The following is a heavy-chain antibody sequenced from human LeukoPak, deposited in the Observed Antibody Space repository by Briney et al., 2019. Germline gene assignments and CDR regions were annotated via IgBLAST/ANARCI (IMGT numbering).Heavy chain of an antibody. CDR2: IYYSGST. CDR1: GGSISSYY. V-gene: IGHV4-59*12. Sequence: SETLFLTCTVSGGSISSYYWSWIRQPPGKGLEWIGYIYYSGSTNYNPSLKSRVTISVDRSKNQFSLKLSSVTAADTAVYYCAKGVVVPAAMSWFDPWGQGTLVTVSS. D-gene: IGHD2-2*01. CDR3: AKGVVVPAAMSWFDP. J-gene: IGHJ5*02.